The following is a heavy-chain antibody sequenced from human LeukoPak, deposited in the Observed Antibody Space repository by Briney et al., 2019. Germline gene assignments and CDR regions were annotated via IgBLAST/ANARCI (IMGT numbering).Heavy chain of an antibody. CDR3: AKEPIPIFGVASGLNWFDP. D-gene: IGHD3-3*01. Sequence: TGGSLRLSCAASGFTFSSYAMSWVRQAPGKGLEWVSAISGSGSSTYYADPVKGRFTISRDNSKNTLYLQMNSLRAEDTAVYYCAKEPIPIFGVASGLNWFDPWGQGTLVTVSS. CDR2: ISGSGSST. V-gene: IGHV3-23*01. J-gene: IGHJ5*02. CDR1: GFTFSSYA.